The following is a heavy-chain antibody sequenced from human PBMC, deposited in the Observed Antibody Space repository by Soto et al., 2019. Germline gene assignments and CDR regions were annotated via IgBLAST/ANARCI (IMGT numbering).Heavy chain of an antibody. D-gene: IGHD4-4*01. Sequence: SETLSITCAVSGCSISSGGYSWSWIRQPPGKGLEWIGYIYHSGSTYYNPSLKSRVTISVDRSKNQFSLKLSSVTAADTAVYYCARGTVTTRENWFDPWGQGTLVTVSS. J-gene: IGHJ5*02. V-gene: IGHV4-30-2*01. CDR3: ARGTVTTRENWFDP. CDR1: GCSISSGGYS. CDR2: IYHSGST.